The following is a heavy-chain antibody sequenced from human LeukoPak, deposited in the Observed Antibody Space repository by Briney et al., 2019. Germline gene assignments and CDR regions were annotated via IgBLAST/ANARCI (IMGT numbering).Heavy chain of an antibody. CDR1: GFTFSTYT. D-gene: IGHD2-21*02. Sequence: GGSLRLSCAASGFTFSTYTMNWVRQAPGKGLEWVSFISTSSSYIYYGDSVKGRFTISRDNAKNSLYLQMNSLRAEDTAVYYCARVTYCGGDCYSFGLDYWGQGTLVTVSS. CDR3: ARVTYCGGDCYSFGLDY. J-gene: IGHJ4*02. CDR2: ISTSSSYI. V-gene: IGHV3-21*01.